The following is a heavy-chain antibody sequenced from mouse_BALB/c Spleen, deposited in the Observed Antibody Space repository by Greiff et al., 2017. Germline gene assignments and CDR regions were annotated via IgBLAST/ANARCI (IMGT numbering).Heavy chain of an antibody. V-gene: IGHV5-12-2*01. CDR1: GFTFSSYT. Sequence: EVNVVESGGGLVQPGGSLKLSCAASGFTFSSYTMSWVSQTPEKRLEWVAYISNGGGSTYYPDTVKGRFTISRDNAKNTLYLQMSSLKSEDTAMYYGSGTYYRYDEGYFDVWGAGTTVTVSS. CDR3: SGTYYRYDEGYFDV. CDR2: ISNGGGST. J-gene: IGHJ1*01. D-gene: IGHD2-14*01.